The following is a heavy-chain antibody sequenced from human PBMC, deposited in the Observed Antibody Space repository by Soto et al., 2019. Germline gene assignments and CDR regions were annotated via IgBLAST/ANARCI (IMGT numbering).Heavy chain of an antibody. CDR3: ARPPPAAGNYDYYYYGMDV. D-gene: IGHD4-4*01. CDR2: IDPSDSYT. V-gene: IGHV5-10-1*01. J-gene: IGHJ6*02. CDR1: GYSFTSYW. Sequence: GESLKISCKGSGYSFTSYWISWVRQMPGKGLEWMGRIDPSDSYTNYSPSFQGHVTISADKSISTAYLQWSSLKASDTAMYYCARPPPAAGNYDYYYYGMDVWGQGTTVTVSS.